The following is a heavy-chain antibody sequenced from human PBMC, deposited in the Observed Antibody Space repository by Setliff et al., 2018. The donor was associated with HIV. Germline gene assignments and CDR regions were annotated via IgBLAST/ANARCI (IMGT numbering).Heavy chain of an antibody. J-gene: IGHJ6*03. Sequence: PSETLSLTCTVSGDSINSGNYYWSWIRQHPGKGLEWIGYIYYSGSTYYSPSLKSRVTISEDTSKNQFSLKMRSVTAADTAVYYCARGTHSRTSYTTGYFDYYYMDVWGEGTTVTVSS. CDR1: GDSINSGNYY. CDR2: IYYSGST. D-gene: IGHD2-2*01. CDR3: ARGTHSRTSYTTGYFDYYYMDV. V-gene: IGHV4-31*03.